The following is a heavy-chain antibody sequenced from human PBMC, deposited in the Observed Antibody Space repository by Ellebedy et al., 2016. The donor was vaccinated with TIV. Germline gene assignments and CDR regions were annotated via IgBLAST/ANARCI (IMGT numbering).Heavy chain of an antibody. CDR1: GFTFDDYA. CDR2: INWNSGSI. V-gene: IGHV3-9*01. J-gene: IGHJ6*02. Sequence: SLKISCAASGFTFDDYAMHWVRQGPGKGLEWISGINWNSGSIGYADSVKGRFTISRYNAKSSLYLQMNSLKAEDTALYYCARSVRGVYSYYYGMDVWGQGTTVTVSS. D-gene: IGHD3-10*02. CDR3: ARSVRGVYSYYYGMDV.